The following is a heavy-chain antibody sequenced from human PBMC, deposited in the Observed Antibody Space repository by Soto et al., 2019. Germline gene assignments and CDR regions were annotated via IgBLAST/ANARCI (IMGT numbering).Heavy chain of an antibody. J-gene: IGHJ3*02. CDR1: GGSFSGYY. Sequence: SETLSLTCAVYGGSFSGYYWSWIRQPPGKGLEWIGEINHSGSTNYNPSLKSRVTISVDTSKNQFSLKLSSVTAADTAVYYCARGRGYCTNGVCYNPSRAFDIWGQGTMVTVSS. CDR3: ARGRGYCTNGVCYNPSRAFDI. V-gene: IGHV4-34*01. D-gene: IGHD2-8*01. CDR2: INHSGST.